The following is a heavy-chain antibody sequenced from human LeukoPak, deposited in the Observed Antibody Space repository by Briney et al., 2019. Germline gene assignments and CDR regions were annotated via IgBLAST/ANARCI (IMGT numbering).Heavy chain of an antibody. Sequence: SETLSLTCTVSGGSISSYYWSWIRQPPGKGLEWIGYIYYSGSTNYNPSLKSRVTISVDTSKNQFSLKLSSVTAADTAVYYCASGYCSGGSCYSYGMDVWGQGTTVTVSS. J-gene: IGHJ6*02. CDR1: GGSISSYY. CDR3: ASGYCSGGSCYSYGMDV. V-gene: IGHV4-59*01. D-gene: IGHD2-15*01. CDR2: IYYSGST.